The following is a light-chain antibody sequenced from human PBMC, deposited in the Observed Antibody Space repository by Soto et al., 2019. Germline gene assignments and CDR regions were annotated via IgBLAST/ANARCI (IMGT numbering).Light chain of an antibody. V-gene: IGKV3-20*01. CDR3: QQYVNSPCT. CDR1: HSVSGWC. J-gene: IGKJ2*02. Sequence: EIVLTQCPGTLSLSPGVRATLSFGASHSVSGWCVAWYLHKPCQAPSLLPYAASPSATGIPDKFSGSGSGTDFTLTINRLDHEDFAVYFCQQYVNSPCTFGQGTKVDIK. CDR2: AAS.